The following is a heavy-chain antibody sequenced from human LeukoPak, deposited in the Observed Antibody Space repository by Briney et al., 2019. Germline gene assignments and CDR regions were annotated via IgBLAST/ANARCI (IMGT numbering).Heavy chain of an antibody. Sequence: PSETLSLTCAVYGGSFSGYYWSWIRQPPGKGLEWIGEINHSGSTNYNPSLKSRVTISVDTSKNQFSLKLSSVTAADTAVYYCARGPEIIVVVPAAPFDYWGQGTRVTVSS. CDR2: INHSGST. CDR3: ARGPEIIVVVPAAPFDY. D-gene: IGHD2-2*01. V-gene: IGHV4-34*01. CDR1: GGSFSGYY. J-gene: IGHJ4*02.